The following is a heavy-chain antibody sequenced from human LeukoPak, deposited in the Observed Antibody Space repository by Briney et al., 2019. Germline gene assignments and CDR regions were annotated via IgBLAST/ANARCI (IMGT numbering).Heavy chain of an antibody. Sequence: ASVKVSCKASGYTFTGYYMHWVRQAPGQGLEWMGWINPNSGGTNYAQKFQGRVTVTRDTSISTAYMELSRLRSDDTAVYYCARDRWGSGYDPSYFDYWDQGTLVTVSS. CDR2: INPNSGGT. J-gene: IGHJ4*02. CDR1: GYTFTGYY. D-gene: IGHD5-12*01. V-gene: IGHV1-2*02. CDR3: ARDRWGSGYDPSYFDY.